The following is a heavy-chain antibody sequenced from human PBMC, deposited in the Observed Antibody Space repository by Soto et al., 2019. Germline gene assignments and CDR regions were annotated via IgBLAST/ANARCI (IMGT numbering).Heavy chain of an antibody. CDR2: IKTDGSST. J-gene: IGHJ4*02. Sequence: EVQLVESGGGLVQPGGSLRLSCAASGFSFSNYWIHWVRQAPGKGLVWVSRIKTDGSSTDYAASVKGRFTISRDNAKNTLYLKMKSLTAEDTAVYYCAKREGNTYGLFHWGQGTLVTVSS. D-gene: IGHD5-18*01. CDR1: GFSFSNYW. V-gene: IGHV3-74*01. CDR3: AKREGNTYGLFH.